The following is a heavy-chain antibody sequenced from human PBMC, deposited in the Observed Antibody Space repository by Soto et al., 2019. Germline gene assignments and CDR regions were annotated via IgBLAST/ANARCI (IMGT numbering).Heavy chain of an antibody. CDR2: IPQDGVDG. CDR3: ARDHLILPAHDFFYGSDV. J-gene: IGHJ6*02. V-gene: IGHV3-7*03. D-gene: IGHD2-21*02. CDR1: GFTFSMYS. Sequence: GGSLRLSCEVSGFTFSMYSMIWVRQSPGKGLEWVAKIPQDGVDGHYADSVKGRFTISRDNGKNSLYLQLNNLRAEDTAVYYCARDHLILPAHDFFYGSDVWGRGATVTVSS.